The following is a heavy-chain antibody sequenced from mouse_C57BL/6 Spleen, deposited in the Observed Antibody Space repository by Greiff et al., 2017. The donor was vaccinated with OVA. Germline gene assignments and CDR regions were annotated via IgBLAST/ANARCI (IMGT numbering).Heavy chain of an antibody. CDR1: GYAFSSSW. J-gene: IGHJ2*01. Sequence: QVQLKESGPELVKPGASVKISCKASGYAFSSSWMNWVKQRPGKGLEWIGRIYPGDGDTNYNGKFKGKATLTADKSSSTAYMQLSSLTSEDSAVYFCARSLYYGSSYFDYWGQGTTLTVSS. CDR3: ARSLYYGSSYFDY. D-gene: IGHD1-1*01. V-gene: IGHV1-82*01. CDR2: IYPGDGDT.